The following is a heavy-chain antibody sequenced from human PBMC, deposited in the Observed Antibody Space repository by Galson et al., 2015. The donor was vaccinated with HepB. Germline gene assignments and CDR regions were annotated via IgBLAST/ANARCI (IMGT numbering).Heavy chain of an antibody. J-gene: IGHJ5*02. V-gene: IGHV1-18*01. D-gene: IGHD2-15*01. CDR2: ISPYNHNT. Sequence: SVKVSCKASGYTFSTYSIAWVRQAPGQGLEWMGWISPYNHNTNYTQKLQGRVTMTTDTSTSTAYMELRSLRSDDTAVYYCARGSLVVAVGATLNNWFDTWGQGTLVTVSS. CDR1: GYTFSTYS. CDR3: ARGSLVVAVGATLNNWFDT.